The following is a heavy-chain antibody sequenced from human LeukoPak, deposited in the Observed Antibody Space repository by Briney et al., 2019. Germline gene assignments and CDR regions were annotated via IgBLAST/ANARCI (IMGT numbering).Heavy chain of an antibody. CDR3: ARDLYRIVVVPHYFDY. V-gene: IGHV3-74*01. CDR2: INSDGSTT. D-gene: IGHD3-22*01. CDR1: GFTFSSYW. J-gene: IGHJ4*02. Sequence: GGSLRLSCVASGFTFSSYWMHWVRQAPGEGLVWVSRINSDGSTTTYADSVKGRFTISRDNAKNTLYLQMNSLRVEDTAVYYCARDLYRIVVVPHYFDYWGQGTLVTVSS.